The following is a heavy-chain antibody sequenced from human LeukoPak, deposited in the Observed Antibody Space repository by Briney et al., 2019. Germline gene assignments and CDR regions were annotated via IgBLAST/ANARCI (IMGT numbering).Heavy chain of an antibody. D-gene: IGHD5-12*01. J-gene: IGHJ4*02. CDR3: ARGPSGYHNT. Sequence: GGSLRLSCAASGFIFSSYGMHWVRQAPGKGLEWVSFIRYDGSNKYYADSVKGRFTISRDNAKNTLYLQMNSLRAEDTAVYYCARGPSGYHNTGGQGTLVTVSS. CDR1: GFIFSSYG. V-gene: IGHV3-30*02. CDR2: IRYDGSNK.